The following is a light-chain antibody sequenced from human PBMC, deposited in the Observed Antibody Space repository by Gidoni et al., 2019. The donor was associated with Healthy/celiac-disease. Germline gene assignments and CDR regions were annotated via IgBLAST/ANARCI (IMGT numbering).Light chain of an antibody. V-gene: IGKV3-11*01. CDR3: QQRSHWPPIT. Sequence: EIVLTQSPATLSLSPGERATLSCRASQSVSSYLAWYQQKPGQDPRLLIYDASNRATGIPARFSGSGSGTDFTLTISSLEPEDFAVYYCQQRSHWPPITFGQXTRLEIK. J-gene: IGKJ5*01. CDR1: QSVSSY. CDR2: DAS.